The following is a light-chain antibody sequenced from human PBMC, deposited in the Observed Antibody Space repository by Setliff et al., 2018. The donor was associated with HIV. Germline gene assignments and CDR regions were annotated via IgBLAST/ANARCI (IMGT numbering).Light chain of an antibody. CDR1: SDDVGGSNY. CDR3: CSYTSYSTLYV. CDR2: DVN. Sequence: QSALAQPASMSGSPGQSITISCTGSSDDVGGSNYVSWYQHHTGKAPKLIIYDVNNRPSGVSDRFSGSKSGNTASLTISGLQAEDEADYYCCSYTSYSTLYVFGGGTKVTVL. J-gene: IGLJ1*01. V-gene: IGLV2-14*01.